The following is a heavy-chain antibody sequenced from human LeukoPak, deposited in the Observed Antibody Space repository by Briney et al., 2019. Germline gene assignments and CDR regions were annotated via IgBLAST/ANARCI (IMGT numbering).Heavy chain of an antibody. Sequence: ASVKVSCKASGYTFTAYYMHWVRQAPGQGLEWMGWINPNTGGTNYAQKFQGRVTMTRATSISTAYMELSSLRSDNTAVYYCARDDSFQFDSWGQGTLVTVSS. V-gene: IGHV1-2*02. CDR1: GYTFTAYY. J-gene: IGHJ4*02. CDR2: INPNTGGT. CDR3: ARDDSFQFDS. D-gene: IGHD5-18*01.